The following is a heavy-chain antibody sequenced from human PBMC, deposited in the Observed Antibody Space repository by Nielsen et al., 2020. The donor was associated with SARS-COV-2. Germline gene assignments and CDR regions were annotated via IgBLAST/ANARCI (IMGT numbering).Heavy chain of an antibody. Sequence: GGSLRLSCAASGFTFSNYWMSWVRQAPGKGLEWVANIKQDGSEKYYVDSVKGRFTISRDNAKNSLYLQMDNLRVDDTAVYYCAGPASWGQGTVVTVSA. J-gene: IGHJ5*02. CDR3: AGPAS. CDR1: GFTFSNYW. V-gene: IGHV3-7*03. D-gene: IGHD2-2*01. CDR2: IKQDGSEK.